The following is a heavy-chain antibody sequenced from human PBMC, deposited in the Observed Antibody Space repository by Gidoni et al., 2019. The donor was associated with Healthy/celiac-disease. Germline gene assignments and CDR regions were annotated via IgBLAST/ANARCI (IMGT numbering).Heavy chain of an antibody. CDR2: ITPNSGGT. CDR1: GYTFTGYY. CDR3: AVGASRRGDYGMDV. D-gene: IGHD1-26*01. V-gene: IGHV1-2*04. Sequence: QVQLVQSGAEVKKPGASVKVSCKAAGYTFTGYYMHWVRQAPGPGLEWMGWITPNSGGTNYAQKFQGWVTMPRDTSISPAYMERSRLRSDDTAVYYCAVGASRRGDYGMDVGGQGTTVTVSS. J-gene: IGHJ6*02.